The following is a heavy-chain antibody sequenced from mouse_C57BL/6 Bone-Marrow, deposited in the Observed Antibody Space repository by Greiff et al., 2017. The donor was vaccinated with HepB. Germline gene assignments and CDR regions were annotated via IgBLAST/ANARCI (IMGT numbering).Heavy chain of an antibody. CDR1: GYTFTDYN. J-gene: IGHJ4*01. CDR3: AREGPTRVTTGGVYYAMDY. D-gene: IGHD2-9*01. V-gene: IGHV1-18*01. CDR2: INPNNGGT. Sequence: EVQRVESGPELVKPGASVKIPCKASGYTFTDYNMDWVKQSHGKSLEWIGDINPNNGGTIYNQKFKGKATLTVDKSSSTAYMELRSLTSEDTAVYYCAREGPTRVTTGGVYYAMDYWGQGTSVTVSS.